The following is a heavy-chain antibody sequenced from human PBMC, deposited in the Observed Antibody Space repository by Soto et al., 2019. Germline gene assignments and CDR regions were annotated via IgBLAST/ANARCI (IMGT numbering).Heavy chain of an antibody. Sequence: EMPVLESGGGLVQPGGSLRLSCAASGFTFSSYGMNWVRQAPGKGLEWVSGIRSDGDTTYNADSVKGRFTVSRDTSKNTVDLQMNSLRAEDTAVYYCAKGKGVGATPDGANCWGQGTLVTVSS. CDR2: IRSDGDTT. CDR3: AKGKGVGATPDGANC. J-gene: IGHJ4*02. V-gene: IGHV3-23*01. CDR1: GFTFSSYG. D-gene: IGHD1-26*01.